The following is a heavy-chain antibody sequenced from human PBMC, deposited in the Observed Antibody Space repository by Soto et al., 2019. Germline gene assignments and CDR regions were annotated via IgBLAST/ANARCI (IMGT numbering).Heavy chain of an antibody. CDR2: IDSTSETM. CDR3: AIDLVVVVTGTRFYYYYGMDV. Sequence: EVQLVESGGGLVQPGGSLRLSCAASGFTFSSYSMNWVRQAPGKGLEWVSYIDSTSETMYYADSVKGRFTISRDNAKNSLYLQMNSLRDDDTAVYYCAIDLVVVVTGTRFYYYYGMDVRGQGTTVTVFS. V-gene: IGHV3-48*02. D-gene: IGHD2-15*01. CDR1: GFTFSSYS. J-gene: IGHJ6*01.